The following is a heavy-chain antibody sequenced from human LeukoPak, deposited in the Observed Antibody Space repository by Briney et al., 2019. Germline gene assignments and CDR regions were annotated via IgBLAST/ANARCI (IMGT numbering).Heavy chain of an antibody. J-gene: IGHJ3*02. V-gene: IGHV3-23*01. D-gene: IGHD6-13*01. CDR3: AGSWSPYDAFDI. CDR1: GFTFSSYA. CDR2: ISGSDDSA. Sequence: GGSLRLSCATSGFTFSSYAMNWVRQAPGKGLEWVSAISGSDDSAYYADSVKGRFTISRDNAKNSLYLQMNSLRAEDTAVYYCAGSWSPYDAFDIWGQGTMVTVSS.